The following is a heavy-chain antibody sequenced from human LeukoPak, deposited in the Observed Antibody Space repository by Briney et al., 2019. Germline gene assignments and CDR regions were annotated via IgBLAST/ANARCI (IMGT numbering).Heavy chain of an antibody. D-gene: IGHD1-26*01. J-gene: IGHJ4*02. V-gene: IGHV3-30*02. Sequence: GGSLRLSCAASGFTFSSYGMHWVRQAPGKGLEWVAFIRYDGSNKYYADSVKGRFTISRDNSKNTLYLHLNSLRPEDTAVYYCAKIRATTPDGDHWGQGTLVTVSS. CDR1: GFTFSSYG. CDR2: IRYDGSNK. CDR3: AKIRATTPDGDH.